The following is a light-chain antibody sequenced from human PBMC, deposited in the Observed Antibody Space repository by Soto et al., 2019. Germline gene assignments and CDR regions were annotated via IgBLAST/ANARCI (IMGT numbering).Light chain of an antibody. Sequence: QSALTQPPSASLCPGQSITISCTGTSSDVGAFNYVSWYQQHPGKAPKLMIFEINKRPSGVPDRFSGSKSGNSASLTVSGLQTEDEADYYCSSYAGSNIYVFGSGTKVTVL. CDR3: SSYAGSNIYV. V-gene: IGLV2-8*01. CDR2: EIN. CDR1: SSDVGAFNY. J-gene: IGLJ1*01.